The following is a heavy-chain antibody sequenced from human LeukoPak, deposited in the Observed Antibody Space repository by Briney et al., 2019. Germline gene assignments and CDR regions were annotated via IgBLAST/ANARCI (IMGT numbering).Heavy chain of an antibody. V-gene: IGHV1-69*05. J-gene: IGHJ5*02. CDR1: GGTFSSYA. Sequence: ASVKVSCKASGGTFSSYAISWVRQAPGQGLEWMGGIIPIFGTANYAQKFQGRVTITTDESTSTAYVELSSLRSEDTAVYYCARVYISYGEYNWFDPWGQGTLVTVSS. CDR2: IIPIFGTA. D-gene: IGHD4-17*01. CDR3: ARVYISYGEYNWFDP.